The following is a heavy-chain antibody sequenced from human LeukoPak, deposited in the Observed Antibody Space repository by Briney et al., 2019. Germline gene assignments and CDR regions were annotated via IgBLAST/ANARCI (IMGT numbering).Heavy chain of an antibody. D-gene: IGHD2-15*01. CDR1: GGSISSYY. CDR3: ATLGYCSGGSCPWWYFDL. CDR2: IYYSGST. V-gene: IGHV4-59*08. J-gene: IGHJ2*01. Sequence: SETLSLTCTVSGGSISSYYWSWIRQPPGKGLEWLGYIYYSGSTNYNPSLKSRVTISVDTSKNQFSLKLSSVTAADTAVYYCATLGYCSGGSCPWWYFDLWGRGTLVTVSS.